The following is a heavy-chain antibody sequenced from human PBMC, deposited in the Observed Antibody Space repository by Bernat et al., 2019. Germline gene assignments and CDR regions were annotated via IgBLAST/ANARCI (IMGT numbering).Heavy chain of an antibody. CDR2: IIPILGIA. V-gene: IGHV1-69*04. CDR3: ARDQGSSGYYYAY. Sequence: QVQLVQSGAEVKKPGSSVKVSCKASGGTFSSYAISWVRQAPGQGHEWMGRIIPILGIANYAQKFQGRVTITADKSTSTAYMELSSLRSEDTAVYYCARDQGSSGYYYAYWGQGTLVTVSS. CDR1: GGTFSSYA. J-gene: IGHJ4*02. D-gene: IGHD3-22*01.